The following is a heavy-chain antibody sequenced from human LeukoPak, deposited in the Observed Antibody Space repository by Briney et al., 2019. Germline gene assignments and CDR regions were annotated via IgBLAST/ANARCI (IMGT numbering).Heavy chain of an antibody. CDR2: IYSGGST. Sequence: GGSLRLSCAASGFTVSSNYMSWVRQAPGKGLEWVSVIYSGGSTYYADSVKGRFTISSDNSKNTLFLQMNSLRAEDTAVYYCARDVTAMAQYGMDVWGQGTTVTVSS. CDR3: ARDVTAMAQYGMDV. V-gene: IGHV3-66*01. J-gene: IGHJ6*02. CDR1: GFTVSSNY. D-gene: IGHD5-18*01.